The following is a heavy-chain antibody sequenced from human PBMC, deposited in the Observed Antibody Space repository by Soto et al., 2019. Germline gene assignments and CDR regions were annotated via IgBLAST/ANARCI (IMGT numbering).Heavy chain of an antibody. CDR3: ASMEGYDSSGYYSYYYYYGMDV. Sequence: ASVKVSCKASGYTFTSYAMHWVRQAPGQRLEWMGWINAGNGNTKYSQKFQGRVTITRDTSASTAYMELSSLRSEDTAVYYCASMEGYDSSGYYSYYYYYGMDVWGQGTKVTVSS. D-gene: IGHD3-22*01. V-gene: IGHV1-3*01. CDR1: GYTFTSYA. CDR2: INAGNGNT. J-gene: IGHJ6*02.